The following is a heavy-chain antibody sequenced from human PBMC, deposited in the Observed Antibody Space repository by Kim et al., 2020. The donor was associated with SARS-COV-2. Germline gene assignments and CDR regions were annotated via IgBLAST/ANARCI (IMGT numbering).Heavy chain of an antibody. D-gene: IGHD3-10*01. CDR1: GFTFSSYG. CDR3: AKAGDSGSYYNPPFDY. Sequence: GGSLRLSCAASGFTFSSYGMHWVRQAPGKGLEWVAVISYDGSNKYYADSVKGRFTISRDNSENTLYLQMNSLRAEDTAVYYCAKAGDSGSYYNPPFDYWGQGTLVTVSS. J-gene: IGHJ4*02. V-gene: IGHV3-30*18. CDR2: ISYDGSNK.